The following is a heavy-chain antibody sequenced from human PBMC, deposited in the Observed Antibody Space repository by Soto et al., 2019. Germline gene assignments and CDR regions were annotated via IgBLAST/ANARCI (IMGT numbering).Heavy chain of an antibody. Sequence: PSETLSLTCTVSGGPISSGDYYWSWIRQPPGKGLEWIGYIYYSGSTYYNPSLKSRVTISVDTSKNQFSLKLSSVTAADTAVYYCARDHYYDSSGYYHDAFDIWGQGTTVTVSS. CDR2: IYYSGST. J-gene: IGHJ3*02. D-gene: IGHD3-22*01. CDR1: GGPISSGDYY. CDR3: ARDHYYDSSGYYHDAFDI. V-gene: IGHV4-30-4*01.